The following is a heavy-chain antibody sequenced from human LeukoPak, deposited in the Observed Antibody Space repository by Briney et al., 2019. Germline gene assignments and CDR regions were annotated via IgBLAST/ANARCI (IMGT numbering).Heavy chain of an antibody. V-gene: IGHV4-59*08. Sequence: KPSETLSLTCTVSGGSISSYYWSWIRQPPGKGLEWIGYIYYSGGTNYNPSLKSRVTISVDTSKNQFSLKLSSVTAADTAVYYCARLLGVYFDYWGQGTLVTVSS. CDR1: GGSISSYY. CDR3: ARLLGVYFDY. D-gene: IGHD3-16*01. J-gene: IGHJ4*02. CDR2: IYYSGGT.